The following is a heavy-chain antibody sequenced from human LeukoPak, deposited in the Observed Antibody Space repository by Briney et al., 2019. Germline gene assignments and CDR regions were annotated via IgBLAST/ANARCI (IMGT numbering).Heavy chain of an antibody. CDR2: TYYRSKCYS. CDR1: GDSVSSNSAA. V-gene: IGHV6-1*01. D-gene: IGHD6-19*01. CDR3: AREKEQGLAYDAFDI. J-gene: IGHJ3*02. Sequence: SQTLSLTCAISGDSVSSNSAAWNWIRQSPSRGLEWLGRTYYRSKCYSDYAVSVKSRITINPDTSKNHFSLQLTSVTPEDTAVYYCAREKEQGLAYDAFDIWGQGTMVTVSS.